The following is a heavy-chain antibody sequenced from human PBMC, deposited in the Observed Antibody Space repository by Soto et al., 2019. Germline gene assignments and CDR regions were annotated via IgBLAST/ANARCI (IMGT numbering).Heavy chain of an antibody. CDR1: GGSISSGGYY. D-gene: IGHD5-12*01. CDR3: ARDGADGYPLDI. Sequence: QVQLQESGPGLVKPSQTLSLTCTVSGGSISSGGYYWSWIRQHPGKGLEWIGYIYYSGSTYYNPSLRSRVTISVDTSKNQFSLKLSSVTAADTAVYYCARDGADGYPLDIWGQGTMVTVSS. V-gene: IGHV4-31*03. J-gene: IGHJ3*02. CDR2: IYYSGST.